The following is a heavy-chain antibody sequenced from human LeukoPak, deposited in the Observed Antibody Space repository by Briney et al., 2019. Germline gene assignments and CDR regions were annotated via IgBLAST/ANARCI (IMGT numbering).Heavy chain of an antibody. J-gene: IGHJ4*02. V-gene: IGHV1-18*01. CDR3: ARAGYYDVETAPRDY. D-gene: IGHD3-9*01. CDR1: GYTFTSYG. CDR2: ISAYNGNT. Sequence: ASVKVSCKASGYTFTSYGISWVRQAPGQGLEWMGWISAYNGNTNYAQKLQGRVTMTTDTSTSTAYMELRSLRSDDTAVYYCARAGYYDVETAPRDYWGQGTLVTVSS.